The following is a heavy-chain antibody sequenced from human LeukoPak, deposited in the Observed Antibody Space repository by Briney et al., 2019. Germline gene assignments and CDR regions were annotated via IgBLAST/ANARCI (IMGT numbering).Heavy chain of an antibody. V-gene: IGHV4-30-2*01. CDR3: ARGGLRGQIDY. CDR1: GGSVNNGGYY. CDR2: IYHSGST. D-gene: IGHD4-17*01. Sequence: SETLSLTCTVSGGSVNNGGYYWSWIRQPPEKGLEWIGYIYHSGSTYYNPSLKSRVTISVDRSKNQFSLKLSSVTAADTAVYYCARGGLRGQIDYWGQGTLVTVSS. J-gene: IGHJ4*02.